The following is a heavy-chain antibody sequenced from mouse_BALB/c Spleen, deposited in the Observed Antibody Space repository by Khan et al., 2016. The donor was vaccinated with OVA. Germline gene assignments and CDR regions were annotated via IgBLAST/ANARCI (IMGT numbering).Heavy chain of an antibody. CDR1: GYSFSSYY. Sequence: EVQLQQSGPELMKPGSSVKISCKASGYSFSSYYIHWVMQSHGKSLEWFGYIDPFSGGTNYNQKFKGKATLTVDRSSSTAYIHLSNLTSEDSAVYFCTRHGYVAWFTYWGQGTLVTVSA. D-gene: IGHD2-2*01. CDR2: IDPFSGGT. CDR3: TRHGYVAWFTY. V-gene: IGHV1S135*01. J-gene: IGHJ3*01.